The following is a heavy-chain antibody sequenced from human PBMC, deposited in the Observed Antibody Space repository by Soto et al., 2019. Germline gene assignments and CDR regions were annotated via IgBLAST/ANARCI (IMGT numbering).Heavy chain of an antibody. V-gene: IGHV1-2*02. J-gene: IGHJ4*02. CDR3: AREPATAKPEGVDF. Sequence: ASVQVSCKASGYTFSDYYIHWVRQAPGQGLEWMGWINPNSGGTKYAPKFQGGVTMTRDTSITTAYMELSRLRSGDTAVYYCAREPATAKPEGVDFWGQGTLVTVSS. CDR2: INPNSGGT. D-gene: IGHD1-1*01. CDR1: GYTFSDYY.